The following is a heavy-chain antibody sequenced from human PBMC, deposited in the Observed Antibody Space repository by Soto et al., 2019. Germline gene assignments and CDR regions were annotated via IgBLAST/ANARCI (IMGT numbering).Heavy chain of an antibody. CDR2: SDSDGSSV. J-gene: IGHJ3*02. V-gene: IGHV3-74*01. D-gene: IGHD2-21*02. CDR3: ARGGDYHGSNI. CDR1: GFTFSRYW. Sequence: EVQLVESGGGLVQPGGSLRLSCAASGFTFSRYWIHWVRQAPGKGLVWVSRSDSDGSSVIYADSVKGRFTISRDNAKNTLYLQRSSLRAEDTAVYYCARGGDYHGSNIWGQGTMVSDTS.